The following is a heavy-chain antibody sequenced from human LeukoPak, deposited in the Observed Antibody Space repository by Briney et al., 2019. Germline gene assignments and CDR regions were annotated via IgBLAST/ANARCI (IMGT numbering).Heavy chain of an antibody. CDR3: ARVRYYYGSGTVRFDAFDI. CDR2: IYHSGST. V-gene: IGHV4-38-2*01. Sequence: SETLSLTCAVSGYSISSGYYWGWIRQPPGRGLEWIGSIYHSGSTYYNPSLKSRVTISVDTSKNQFSLKLSSVTAADTAVYYCARVRYYYGSGTVRFDAFDIWGQGTMVTVSS. J-gene: IGHJ3*02. CDR1: GYSISSGYY. D-gene: IGHD3-10*01.